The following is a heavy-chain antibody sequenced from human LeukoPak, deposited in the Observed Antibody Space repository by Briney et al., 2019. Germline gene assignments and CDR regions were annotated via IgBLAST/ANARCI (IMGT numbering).Heavy chain of an antibody. CDR2: ISSSGSTI. CDR1: GFTFSSYE. J-gene: IGHJ5*02. Sequence: GGSLRLSCAASGFTFSSYEMNWVRQAPGKGLEWVSYISSSGSTIYYADSVKGRFTISRDNSKNTVYLEMNSLRPEDTAVYYCARDRAGTQPWVEFDPWGQGTLVTVSP. CDR3: ARDRAGTQPWVEFDP. V-gene: IGHV3-48*03. D-gene: IGHD5-18*01.